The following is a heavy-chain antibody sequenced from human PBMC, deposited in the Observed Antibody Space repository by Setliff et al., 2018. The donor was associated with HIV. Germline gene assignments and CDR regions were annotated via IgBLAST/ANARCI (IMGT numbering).Heavy chain of an antibody. J-gene: IGHJ3*02. CDR1: GGSISSGGYY. Sequence: SETLSLTCTVSGGSISSGGYYWSWIRQHPGKGLEWIGYISYSGSTYYNPSLKSRVTISVDTSKNQFSLKLNSVTAADTAVYHCARGDTYYHDSSGYVKSALDCFDIWGQGTMVTVSS. CDR2: ISYSGST. D-gene: IGHD3-22*01. CDR3: ARGDTYYHDSSGYVKSALDCFDI. V-gene: IGHV4-31*03.